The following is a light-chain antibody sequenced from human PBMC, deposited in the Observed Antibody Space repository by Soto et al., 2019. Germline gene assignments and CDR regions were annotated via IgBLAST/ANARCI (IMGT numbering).Light chain of an antibody. CDR1: KNDIAVYDI. Sequence: QPALTQPRSATASPGQSVTISCTGTKNDIAVYDIVSWYQHHPCKARRLIIYEVVQRHSGISDRFSGRKSGNTASLPFSELLAADEADSFCKSYAGSNSYVFGSGTKVTGL. V-gene: IGLV2-8*01. CDR2: EVV. CDR3: KSYAGSNSYV. J-gene: IGLJ1*01.